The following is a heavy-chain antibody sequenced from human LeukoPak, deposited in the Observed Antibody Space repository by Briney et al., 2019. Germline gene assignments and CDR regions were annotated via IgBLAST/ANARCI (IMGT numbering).Heavy chain of an antibody. J-gene: IGHJ6*02. CDR2: IWYDGSNK. Sequence: PGGSLRLSCAASGFTFSSYGMHWVRQAPGKGLEWVAVIWYDGSNKYYADSVKGRFTISRDNSKNTLYLQMNSLRADDTAVYYCAKDDYGATSPDHFYHYYGMDVWGQGTTVTVS. CDR3: AKDDYGATSPDHFYHYYGMDV. V-gene: IGHV3-30*02. CDR1: GFTFSSYG. D-gene: IGHD4-17*01.